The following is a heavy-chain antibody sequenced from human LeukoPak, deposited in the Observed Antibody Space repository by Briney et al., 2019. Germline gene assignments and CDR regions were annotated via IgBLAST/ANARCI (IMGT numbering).Heavy chain of an antibody. J-gene: IGHJ4*02. D-gene: IGHD3-22*01. CDR2: IYYSGST. CDR1: GGSISSGGYY. Sequence: PSETLSLTCTVSGGSISSGGYYWSWIRQHPGKGLEWIGYIYYSGSTYYNPSLKSRVAISVDTSKNQFSLKLSSVTAADTAVYYCARASGVYYDSSGYYDYWGQGTLVTVSS. CDR3: ARASGVYYDSSGYYDY. V-gene: IGHV4-31*03.